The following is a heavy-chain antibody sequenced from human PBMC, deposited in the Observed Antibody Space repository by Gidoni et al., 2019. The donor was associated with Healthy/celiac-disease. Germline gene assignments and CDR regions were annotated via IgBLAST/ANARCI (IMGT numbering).Heavy chain of an antibody. D-gene: IGHD3-10*01. CDR1: GFTFSSYA. Sequence: EVQLLESGGGLVQPGGSLRLSCAAPGFTFSSYAMSWVRQAPGKGLEWVAAISGSGGSTYYADSVKGRFTISRDNSKNTLYLQMNSLRAEDTAVYYCAKDRTNNYYGSGTLGGMDVWGQGTTVTVSS. V-gene: IGHV3-23*01. CDR2: ISGSGGST. J-gene: IGHJ6*02. CDR3: AKDRTNNYYGSGTLGGMDV.